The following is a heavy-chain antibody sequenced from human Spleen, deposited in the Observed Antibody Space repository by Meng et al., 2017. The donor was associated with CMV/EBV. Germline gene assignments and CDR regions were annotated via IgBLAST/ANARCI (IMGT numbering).Heavy chain of an antibody. CDR3: ARNYPRRDGYNDLDY. CDR1: GYSFTGHY. V-gene: IGHV1-46*01. CDR2: INPSGGST. J-gene: IGHJ4*02. D-gene: IGHD5-24*01. Sequence: SGYSFTGHYLHWVRQAPGQGLEWMGWINPSGGSTSYAQKFQGRVTMTRDTSTSTVYMELSSLRSEDTAVYYCARNYPRRDGYNDLDYWGQGTLVTVSS.